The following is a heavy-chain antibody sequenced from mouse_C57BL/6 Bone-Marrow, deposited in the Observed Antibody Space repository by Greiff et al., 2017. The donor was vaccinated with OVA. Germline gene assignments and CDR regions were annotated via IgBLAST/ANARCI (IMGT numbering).Heavy chain of an antibody. CDR1: GYTLTSYW. J-gene: IGHJ2*01. Sequence: QVQLQQPGAELVRPWSSVKLSCKASGYTLTSYWMDLVKQKPGQGLEWIGNIYPSDSETHYNQKFKDKATLTVDKSSSTAYMHLSSLTSEDSAVYYCARSLPVTTVFDYWGQGTTLTVSS. V-gene: IGHV1-61*01. D-gene: IGHD1-1*01. CDR2: IYPSDSET. CDR3: ARSLPVTTVFDY.